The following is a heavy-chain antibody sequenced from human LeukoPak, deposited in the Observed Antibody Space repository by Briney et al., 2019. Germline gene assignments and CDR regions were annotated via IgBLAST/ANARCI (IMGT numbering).Heavy chain of an antibody. Sequence: PGRSLRLSCAASGFSFISHAMHWVRQAPGKGLEWVALISYDGSNKYYADSVKGRFTISRDNSKNTLYLQMNSLRAEDTAVYYCARDSARYHYSYGMDVWGQGTTVTVSS. CDR2: ISYDGSNK. V-gene: IGHV3-30*04. J-gene: IGHJ6*02. CDR3: ARDSARYHYSYGMDV. D-gene: IGHD1-14*01. CDR1: GFSFISHA.